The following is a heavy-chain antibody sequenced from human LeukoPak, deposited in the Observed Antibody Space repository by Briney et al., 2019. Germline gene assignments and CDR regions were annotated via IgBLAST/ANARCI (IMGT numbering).Heavy chain of an antibody. CDR1: GFTFSSYS. J-gene: IGHJ4*02. CDR3: AREVSGDFWSGYYTPGTFDY. D-gene: IGHD3-3*01. Sequence: KPGGSLSLSCAASGFTFSSYSMNGVRQAPGKGRGWGSCISSSRSDIYYADSVKGRLTISRDNAKNSLYLQMNSLRAEDTAVYYCAREVSGDFWSGYYTPGTFDYWGQGTLVTVSS. CDR2: ISSSRSDI. V-gene: IGHV3-21*01.